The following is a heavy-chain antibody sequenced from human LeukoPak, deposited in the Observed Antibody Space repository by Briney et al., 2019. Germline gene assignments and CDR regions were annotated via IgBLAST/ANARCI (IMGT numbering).Heavy chain of an antibody. V-gene: IGHV3-21*01. D-gene: IGHD6-13*01. CDR2: ITSSSSYI. CDR1: GFTFSSYN. J-gene: IGHJ6*03. Sequence: GGSLRLSCAASGFTFSSYNMNWVRQAPGKGLEWVSSITSSSSYIYYADSVKGRFTISRDNAKNSLYLQMNSLRAEDTAVYYCARAKIAAAGIASDYYYMDVWGKGTTVTVSS. CDR3: ARAKIAAAGIASDYYYMDV.